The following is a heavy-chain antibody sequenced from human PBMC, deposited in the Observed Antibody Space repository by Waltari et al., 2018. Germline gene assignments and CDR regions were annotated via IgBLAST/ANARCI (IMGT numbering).Heavy chain of an antibody. CDR2: FDPVDRAR. J-gene: IGHJ4*01. V-gene: IGHV1-24*01. CDR1: GYNLTELC. D-gene: IGHD3-10*01. CDR3: ATSSSYGSRSYSAFHY. Sequence: QVQLVQSGAEVKKPGASVNVACKVSGYNLTELCMHWVRQAPGKGLEWMGGFDPVDRARIYAQNLQGRVTMTEDASTDTAYIELSLLTSDDTAVDYCATSSSYGSRSYSAFHYWGQGTLVTVSS.